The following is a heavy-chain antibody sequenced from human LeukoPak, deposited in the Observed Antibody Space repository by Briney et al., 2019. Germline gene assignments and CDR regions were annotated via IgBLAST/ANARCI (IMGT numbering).Heavy chain of an antibody. CDR2: IKSKTDGGTT. J-gene: IGHJ4*02. V-gene: IGHV3-15*01. CDR3: TTDLYYDILTGYTNPIFDY. Sequence: GGSLRLSCAASGFTFSNAWMSWVRQAPGKGLEWVGRIKSKTDGGTTDYAAPVKGRFTISRGDSKNTLYLQMNSLKTEDTAVYYCTTDLYYDILTGYTNPIFDYWGQGTLVTVSS. D-gene: IGHD3-9*01. CDR1: GFTFSNAW.